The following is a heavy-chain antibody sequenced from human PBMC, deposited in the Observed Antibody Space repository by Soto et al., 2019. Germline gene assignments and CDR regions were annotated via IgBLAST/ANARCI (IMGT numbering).Heavy chain of an antibody. Sequence: QVQMVQSGAEVKKPGTSVKVSCKAAGYAFSNYAVTWVRQAPGEGLEWMGWISPSNDNSYSAQKFQERVTMSTETATKTAYMVRRRMTADEAADYYCCREGGNTGTSDYWGQGTLVTVSS. CDR3: CREGGNTGTSDY. CDR1: GYAFSNYA. V-gene: IGHV1-18*01. D-gene: IGHD1-7*01. J-gene: IGHJ4*02. CDR2: ISPSNDNS.